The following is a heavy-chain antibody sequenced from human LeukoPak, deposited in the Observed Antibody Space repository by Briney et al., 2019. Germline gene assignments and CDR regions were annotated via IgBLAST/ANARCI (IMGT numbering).Heavy chain of an antibody. D-gene: IGHD6-19*01. Sequence: GGPLRLPCGASGFTFRRYEMNWVRQAPGKGLEWVSYISSSGSTIYYADSVKGRFTISRDNAKNSLYLQMNSLRAEDTAVYYCARGLGGSGWYGRTGYFDYWGQGTLVTVSS. V-gene: IGHV3-48*03. CDR2: ISSSGSTI. CDR3: ARGLGGSGWYGRTGYFDY. CDR1: GFTFRRYE. J-gene: IGHJ4*02.